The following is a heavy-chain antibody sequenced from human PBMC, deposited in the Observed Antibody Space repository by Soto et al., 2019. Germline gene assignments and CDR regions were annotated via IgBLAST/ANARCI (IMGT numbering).Heavy chain of an antibody. CDR3: AKELFAAAYAATSAFDL. CDR2: VDGSGFDT. CDR1: GVTVSIHA. D-gene: IGHD2-8*01. V-gene: IGHV3-23*01. J-gene: IGHJ4*01. Sequence: PWCCLRLGCASSGVTVSIHAIGLLRQTPGTGPEWVAFVDGSGFDTSYADSVKGRFTISRDNSENSLYLHMNNLRAEDTGRYFCAKELFAAAYAATSAFDLWGHGTLVTVFS.